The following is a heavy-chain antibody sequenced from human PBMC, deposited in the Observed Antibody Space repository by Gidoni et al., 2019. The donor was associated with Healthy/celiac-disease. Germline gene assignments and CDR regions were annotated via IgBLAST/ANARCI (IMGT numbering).Heavy chain of an antibody. J-gene: IGHJ4*02. CDR2: ISSSSSYI. Sequence: EVQLVESGGGLVKPGGSLRRSCAPTRFTFSSSSMNWVRQAPGKGLEWFSSISSSSSYIYYADSVKGRFTISRDNAKNSLYLQMNSLRAEDTAVYYCARWVKGSGYYYGHFDYWGQGTLVTVSS. V-gene: IGHV3-21*01. CDR3: ARWVKGSGYYYGHFDY. CDR1: RFTFSSSS. D-gene: IGHD3-22*01.